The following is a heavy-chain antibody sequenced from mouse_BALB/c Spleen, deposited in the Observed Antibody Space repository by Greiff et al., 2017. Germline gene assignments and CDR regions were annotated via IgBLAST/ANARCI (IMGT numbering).Heavy chain of an antibody. CDR2: INPGSGGT. J-gene: IGHJ4*01. CDR3: ARSHGYYAMDY. CDR1: GYAFTNYL. V-gene: IGHV1-54*01. Sequence: VQLQQSGAELVRPGTSVKVSCKASGYAFTNYLIEWVKQRPGQGLEWIGVINPGSGGTNYNEKFKGKATLTADKSSSTAYMQLSSLTSDDSAVYFCARSHGYYAMDYWGQGTSVTVSS.